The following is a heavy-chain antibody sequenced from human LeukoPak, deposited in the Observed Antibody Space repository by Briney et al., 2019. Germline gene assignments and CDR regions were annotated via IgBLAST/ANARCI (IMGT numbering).Heavy chain of an antibody. D-gene: IGHD1-26*01. Sequence: GASVKVSCKTSGYTFSGYGISWVRQAPGQGLEWMGWITGNNGNTNYAPSLQGRVIMTKDTPTNTAYMELTSLRSDDTAVYYCARDQRNSGSYRFEYWGQGTLVTVSS. CDR1: GYTFSGYG. J-gene: IGHJ4*02. CDR2: ITGNNGNT. CDR3: ARDQRNSGSYRFEY. V-gene: IGHV1-18*01.